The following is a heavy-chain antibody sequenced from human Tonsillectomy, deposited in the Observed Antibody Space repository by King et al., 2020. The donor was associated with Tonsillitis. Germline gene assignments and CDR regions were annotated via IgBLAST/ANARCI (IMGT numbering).Heavy chain of an antibody. D-gene: IGHD3-22*01. CDR2: MYFSGRT. CDR1: GGSISSSTYY. V-gene: IGHV4-39*01. J-gene: IGHJ4*02. Sequence: QLQESGPGLVKPSETLSLICTVSGGSISSSTYYWGWIRQPPGKGLEWIGTMYFSGRTYANPSLKSRVTISIDTSKNQFSLKLRSVTAADTAVYFCGRLPDSTSYFDYWGQGTLVTVSS. CDR3: GRLPDSTSYFDY.